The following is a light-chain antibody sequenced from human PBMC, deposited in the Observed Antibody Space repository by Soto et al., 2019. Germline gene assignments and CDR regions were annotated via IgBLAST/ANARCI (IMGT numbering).Light chain of an antibody. CDR1: QSISSY. V-gene: IGKV1-39*01. J-gene: IGKJ1*01. CDR3: QQSYSRPRT. Sequence: DIQMPQSPSSLSAYVGDRVTITCRASQSISSYLNWYQQKPGKAPNLLIYTTSSLESGVPSRFSGSGSGTDFTLTISSLQPEDFATYFCQQSYSRPRTFGQGTKVEI. CDR2: TTS.